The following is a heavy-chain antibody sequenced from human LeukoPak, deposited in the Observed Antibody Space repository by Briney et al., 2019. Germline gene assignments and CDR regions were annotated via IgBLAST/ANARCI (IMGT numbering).Heavy chain of an antibody. Sequence: ASVKVSCKASGYIFSSYGINWVRQAPGQGLEWMGWIIADSGHTNYAQRFQGRVTMTTATSTSTAYMELRSLRSDDTAVYYCARMDSNGYNKKYYFDYWGQGTLVAVSS. D-gene: IGHD3-22*01. J-gene: IGHJ4*02. V-gene: IGHV1-18*01. CDR3: ARMDSNGYNKKYYFDY. CDR1: GYIFSSYG. CDR2: IIADSGHT.